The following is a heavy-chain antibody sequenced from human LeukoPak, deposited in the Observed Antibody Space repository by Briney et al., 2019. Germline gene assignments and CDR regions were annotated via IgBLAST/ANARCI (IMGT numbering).Heavy chain of an antibody. CDR2: ISAYNGNT. J-gene: IGHJ2*01. CDR3: ARDLSFLFRRMRPVDSSGSPFDL. V-gene: IGHV1-18*01. CDR1: GYTFTSYG. D-gene: IGHD3-22*01. Sequence: ASVKVSCKASGYTFTSYGISWVRQAPGQGLEWMGWISAYNGNTNYAQKLQGRVTMTTDTSTSTAYMELRSLRSDDTAVYYCARDLSFLFRRMRPVDSSGSPFDLWGRGTLVTVSS.